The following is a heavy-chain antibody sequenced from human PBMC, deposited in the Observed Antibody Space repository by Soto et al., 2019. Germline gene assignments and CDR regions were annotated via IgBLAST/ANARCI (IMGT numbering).Heavy chain of an antibody. CDR1: GFTFSYG. Sequence: QVQLVESGGGVVQPGRSLRLSCVASGFTFSYGMHWVRQAPGKGLEWVVLIPYDGRDKYYADSLKGRFTISRDNSKSTLYLQMDSLRVDDTAVYFCATARFYGYGDFDHWGQGTLVTVSS. V-gene: IGHV3-30*03. D-gene: IGHD5-12*01. CDR3: ATARFYGYGDFDH. J-gene: IGHJ4*02. CDR2: IPYDGRDK.